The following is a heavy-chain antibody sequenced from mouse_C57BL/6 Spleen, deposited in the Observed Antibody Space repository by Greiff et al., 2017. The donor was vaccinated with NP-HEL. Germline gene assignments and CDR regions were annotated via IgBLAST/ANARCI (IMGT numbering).Heavy chain of an antibody. V-gene: IGHV1-64*01. J-gene: IGHJ2*01. D-gene: IGHD4-1*01. Sequence: QVQLQQPGAELVKPGASVKLSCKASGYTFTSYWMHWVKQRPGQGLEWIGMIHPNSGSTNYNEKFKSKATLTVDKSSSTAYMQLSSLTSEDSAVYYCARSWDGIYFDYWGQGTTLTVSS. CDR2: IHPNSGST. CDR3: ARSWDGIYFDY. CDR1: GYTFTSYW.